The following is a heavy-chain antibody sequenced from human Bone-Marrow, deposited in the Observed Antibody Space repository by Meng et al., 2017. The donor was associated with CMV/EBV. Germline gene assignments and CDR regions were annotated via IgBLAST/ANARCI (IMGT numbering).Heavy chain of an antibody. CDR3: ARGRLSRYCSSTSCYTRGAFDI. Sequence: SETLSLTCAVYGGSFSGYYWSWIRQPPGKVLEWVGEINHSGSTNYNPSLKSRVTISVDTSKNQFSLKLSSVTAADTAVYYCARGRLSRYCSSTSCYTRGAFDIWGQGTMVTVSS. CDR2: INHSGST. CDR1: GGSFSGYY. J-gene: IGHJ3*02. D-gene: IGHD2-2*02. V-gene: IGHV4-34*01.